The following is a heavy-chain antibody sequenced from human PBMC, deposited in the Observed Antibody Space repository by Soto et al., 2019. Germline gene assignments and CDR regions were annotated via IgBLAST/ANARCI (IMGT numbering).Heavy chain of an antibody. J-gene: IGHJ4*02. V-gene: IGHV4-61*01. CDR2: IYYSGNT. Sequence: SETLSLTCTVSGDSVSSGSYYWSWIRQPPGKGLEWIGYIYYSGNTNYNPSLKGRVTISVATSKSQFSLKLNSVTAADTALYYCASFPTDNWPLDYWGQGILVTVSS. CDR3: ASFPTDNWPLDY. D-gene: IGHD1-1*01. CDR1: GDSVSSGSYY.